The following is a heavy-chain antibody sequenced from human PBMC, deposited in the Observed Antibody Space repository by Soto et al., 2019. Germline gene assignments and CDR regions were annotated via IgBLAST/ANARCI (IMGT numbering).Heavy chain of an antibody. CDR1: GHSISSANW. CDR3: VRYVSGSNARWFGP. J-gene: IGHJ5*02. V-gene: IGHV4-28*01. Sequence: PSETLSLTCAVSGHSISSANWWGWIRQPPGKGLEWIGYMHYSGSTHYSPSLRSRVTLSADTSKNQFSLTLSSVTAVDTAVYYCVRYVSGSNARWFGPWGQGTLVTVSS. D-gene: IGHD3-16*01. CDR2: MHYSGST.